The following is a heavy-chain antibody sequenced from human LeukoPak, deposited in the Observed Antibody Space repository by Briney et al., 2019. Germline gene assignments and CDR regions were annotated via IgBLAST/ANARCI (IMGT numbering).Heavy chain of an antibody. Sequence: PGGSLRLSCAAYGFTFDDYGMSWVRHAPGKGLEWVYGINWNGGSTMYADSVKGRFTISRDNAKNSLYLQMNSLRAEDTALYYCARDYRDSSGWTTPAYAFDIWGQGTMVTVSS. J-gene: IGHJ3*02. CDR1: GFTFDDYG. D-gene: IGHD6-19*01. V-gene: IGHV3-20*04. CDR3: ARDYRDSSGWTTPAYAFDI. CDR2: INWNGGST.